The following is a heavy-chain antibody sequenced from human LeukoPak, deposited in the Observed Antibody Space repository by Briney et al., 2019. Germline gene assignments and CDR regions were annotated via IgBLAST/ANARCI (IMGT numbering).Heavy chain of an antibody. CDR2: IYHSGST. J-gene: IGHJ4*02. V-gene: IGHV4-38-2*02. D-gene: IGHD6-13*01. Sequence: SETLSLTCTVSAYSISSGYYWGWIRQPPGKGLEWIGSIYHSGSTYYNPSLKSRVTISVDTSKNQFSLKLSSVTAADTAVYYCARGSRIAAAGAFDYWGQGTLVTVSS. CDR3: ARGSRIAAAGAFDY. CDR1: AYSISSGYY.